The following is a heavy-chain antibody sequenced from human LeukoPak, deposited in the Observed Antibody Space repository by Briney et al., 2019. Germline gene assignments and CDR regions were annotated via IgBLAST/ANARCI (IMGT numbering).Heavy chain of an antibody. J-gene: IGHJ6*02. D-gene: IGHD2-15*01. Sequence: PGGSLRLSCAASGFTFSSYGMHWVRQAPGKGLEWVAVISYDGSNKYYADSVKGRFTISRDNSKNTLYLQMNSLRAEDTAVYYCAKETADYSVSPYYYYGMDVWGQGTTVTVSS. CDR2: ISYDGSNK. CDR3: AKETADYSVSPYYYYGMDV. CDR1: GFTFSSYG. V-gene: IGHV3-30*18.